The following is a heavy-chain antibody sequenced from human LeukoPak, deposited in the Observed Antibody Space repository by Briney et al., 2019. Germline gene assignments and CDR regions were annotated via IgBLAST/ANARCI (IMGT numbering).Heavy chain of an antibody. CDR2: MYYSGST. CDR1: GGSISSGDYY. J-gene: IGHJ4*02. V-gene: IGHV4-30-4*01. D-gene: IGHD1-26*01. CDR3: ARKGSGNYYFDY. Sequence: SQTLSLTCTVSGGSISSGDYYWSWIRQPPGKGLEWIGYMYYSGSTQYNPSLKSRVAMSVDTSKNQISLKLSSVTAVDTAVYYCARKGSGNYYFDYCGQGTLVTVSS.